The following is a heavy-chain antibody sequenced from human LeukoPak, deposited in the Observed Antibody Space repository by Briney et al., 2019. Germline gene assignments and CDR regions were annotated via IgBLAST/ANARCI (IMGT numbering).Heavy chain of an antibody. CDR1: GFTFSSYA. Sequence: GGSLRLSCAASGFTFSSYAVSWVRQAPGKGLEWVSAISGSGGSTYYADSVKGRFTISRDNSKNTLYLQMNSLRAEDTAVYYCAKSPSVGATRRGRNWFDPWGQGTLVTVSS. J-gene: IGHJ5*02. D-gene: IGHD1-26*01. V-gene: IGHV3-23*01. CDR2: ISGSGGST. CDR3: AKSPSVGATRRGRNWFDP.